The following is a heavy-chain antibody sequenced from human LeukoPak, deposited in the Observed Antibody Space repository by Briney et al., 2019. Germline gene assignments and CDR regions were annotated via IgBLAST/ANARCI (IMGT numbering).Heavy chain of an antibody. Sequence: SETLSLTCTVSGGSISGSDYYWGWIRQSPSKGLEWIGSIYFSGSAYYSPSLKSRVTISVDTSKNQFSLKVNSVTTADTAVYYCARQNVGRVHSDYWGQGTLVTVSS. CDR2: IYFSGSA. D-gene: IGHD1-1*01. V-gene: IGHV4-39*01. CDR3: ARQNVGRVHSDY. J-gene: IGHJ4*02. CDR1: GGSISGSDYY.